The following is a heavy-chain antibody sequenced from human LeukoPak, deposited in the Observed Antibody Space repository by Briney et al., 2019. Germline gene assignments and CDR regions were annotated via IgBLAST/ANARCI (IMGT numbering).Heavy chain of an antibody. CDR3: TKYYDFWSGHYTYDY. J-gene: IGHJ4*02. CDR2: IYSGGST. V-gene: IGHV3-23*03. CDR1: GFTFSSYA. Sequence: PGGSLRLSCAASGFTFSSYAMSWVRQAPGKGLEWVSVIYSGGSTYYADSVKGRFTISRDNSKNTLYLQMNSLRAEDTAVYYCTKYYDFWSGHYTYDYWGQGTLVTVSS. D-gene: IGHD3-3*01.